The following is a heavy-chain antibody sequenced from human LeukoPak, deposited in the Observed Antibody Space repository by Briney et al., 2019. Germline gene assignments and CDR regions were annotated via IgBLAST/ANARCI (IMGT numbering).Heavy chain of an antibody. V-gene: IGHV1-69*01. D-gene: IGHD2-2*01. Sequence: XVKVSCKASGGTFSSYAISWVRQAPGQGLEWMGGIIPIFGTANYAQKFQGRVTITADESTSTAYMELSSLRSEDTAVYYCASGVAYCSSTSCYFRGWFDPWGQGTLVTVSS. CDR1: GGTFSSYA. CDR2: IIPIFGTA. CDR3: ASGVAYCSSTSCYFRGWFDP. J-gene: IGHJ5*02.